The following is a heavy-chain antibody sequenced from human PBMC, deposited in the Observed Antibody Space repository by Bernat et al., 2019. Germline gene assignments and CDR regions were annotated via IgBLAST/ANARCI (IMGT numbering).Heavy chain of an antibody. CDR2: INHSGST. J-gene: IGHJ4*02. V-gene: IGHV4-34*01. Sequence: QVQLQQCGAGLLKPSETLSLTCAVYGGSFSGYYWSWIRQPPGKGLEWIGEINHSGSTNYNPSLKRRVTISVDTSKNQFSLKLSSVTAADTAEYSCARLCTGSGGSCYRDYWGQGTLVTVSS. CDR3: ARLCTGSGGSCYRDY. CDR1: GGSFSGYY. D-gene: IGHD2-15*01.